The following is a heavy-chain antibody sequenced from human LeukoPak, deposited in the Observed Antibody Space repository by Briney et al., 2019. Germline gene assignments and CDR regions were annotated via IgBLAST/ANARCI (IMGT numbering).Heavy chain of an antibody. CDR2: IYSDGSRT. V-gene: IGHV3-74*01. CDR3: ARSGRGDAFDI. J-gene: IGHJ3*02. Sequence: GGSLRLSCAASGFTFSSYAMSWVRHGPGNGLVWVSRIYSDGSRTSYADSVKGRFTISGDNAKNTLYLQMNSLRAEDTAVYYCARSGRGDAFDIWGQGTMVTVSS. CDR1: GFTFSSYA. D-gene: IGHD1-26*01.